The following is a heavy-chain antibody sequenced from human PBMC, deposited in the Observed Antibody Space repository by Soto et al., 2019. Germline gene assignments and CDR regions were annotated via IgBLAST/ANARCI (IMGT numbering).Heavy chain of an antibody. Sequence: SETLSLTCAVSGGSISSSNWWSWVRQPPGKGLEWIGEIYHSGSTNYNPSLKSRVTISVDKSKNQFSLKLSSVTAADTAVYYCARDLSIAAAGYYYYGMDVWGQGTTVTVSS. J-gene: IGHJ6*02. CDR1: GGSISSSNW. CDR3: ARDLSIAAAGYYYYGMDV. D-gene: IGHD6-13*01. CDR2: IYHSGST. V-gene: IGHV4-4*02.